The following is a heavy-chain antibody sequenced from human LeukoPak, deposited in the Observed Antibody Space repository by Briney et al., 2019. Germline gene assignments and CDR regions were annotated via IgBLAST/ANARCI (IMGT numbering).Heavy chain of an antibody. V-gene: IGHV1-3*01. CDR1: GYTFTSYA. J-gene: IGHJ4*02. CDR2: INAGNGNT. D-gene: IGHD3-22*01. Sequence: GASVKVSCKASGYTFTSYAMHWVRQAPGQRLEWMGWINAGNGNTKYSQKFQGRVTITRDTSASTAYMELSSLRSEDTAVYYCARDLYDSSGYEVGDYWGQGTLVTVSS. CDR3: ARDLYDSSGYEVGDY.